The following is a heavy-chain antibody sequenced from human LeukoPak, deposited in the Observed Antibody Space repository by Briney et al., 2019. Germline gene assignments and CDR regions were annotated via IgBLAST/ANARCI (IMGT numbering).Heavy chain of an antibody. D-gene: IGHD3-10*01. CDR3: AKDTNYYGSGRSSDLGY. Sequence: GGSLRLSCAASGFTFSSYGMHWVRQAPGKGLEWVAFIRYDGSNKYYADSVKGRFTISRDNSKNTLYLQMNSLRAEDTAVYYCAKDTNYYGSGRSSDLGYWGQGTLVTVSS. CDR2: IRYDGSNK. CDR1: GFTFSSYG. J-gene: IGHJ4*02. V-gene: IGHV3-30*02.